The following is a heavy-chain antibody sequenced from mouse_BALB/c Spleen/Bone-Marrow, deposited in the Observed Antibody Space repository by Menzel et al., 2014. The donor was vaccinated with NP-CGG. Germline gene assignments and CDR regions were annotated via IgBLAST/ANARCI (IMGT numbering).Heavy chain of an antibody. CDR3: AREARTGAWFAY. Sequence: VHLQQSGAELARPGASVKMSCKASGYTFTSYTIQWVKRRPGQGLEWVGYIVPSSGYTDYNQNFKDKTTLTADKSSSTAYMQLSSLTSADSAVYYCAREARTGAWFAYWGQGTLATVSA. J-gene: IGHJ3*01. CDR2: IVPSSGYT. D-gene: IGHD4-1*01. CDR1: GYTFTSYT. V-gene: IGHV1-4*02.